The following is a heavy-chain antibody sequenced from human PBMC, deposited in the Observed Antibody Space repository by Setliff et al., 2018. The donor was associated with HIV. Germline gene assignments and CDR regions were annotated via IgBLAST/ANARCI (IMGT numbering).Heavy chain of an antibody. CDR1: GASIRGFY. D-gene: IGHD3-3*01. V-gene: IGHV4-59*08. J-gene: IGHJ4*02. CDR2: IFYNGDT. CDR3: ARQVSIPGVAVTPLDY. Sequence: SETLSLTCTVSGASIRGFYWTWVRQSPGKGLEWIGHIFYNGDTTCNPSLKSRLTMSVDTSNRQFSLKLTSVTAADGAVYYCARQVSIPGVAVTPLDYWGQGSLVTVSS.